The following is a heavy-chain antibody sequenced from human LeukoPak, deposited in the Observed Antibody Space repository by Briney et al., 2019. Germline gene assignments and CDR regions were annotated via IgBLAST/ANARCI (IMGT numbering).Heavy chain of an antibody. J-gene: IGHJ6*03. CDR3: ARGGYSAYDYYYYYYYMDV. CDR1: GGSISSSNYY. D-gene: IGHD5-12*01. Sequence: SETLSLTCTVSGGSISSSNYYWGWIRQPPGKGLEWIGSIYYSGSTYYNPSLKSRVTISVDTSKNQFSMELSSVTAADTAVYYCARGGYSAYDYYYYYYYMDVWGTGTTVTVSS. CDR2: IYYSGST. V-gene: IGHV4-39*07.